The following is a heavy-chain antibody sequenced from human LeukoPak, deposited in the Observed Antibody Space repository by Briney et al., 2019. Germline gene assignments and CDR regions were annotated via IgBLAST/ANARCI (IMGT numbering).Heavy chain of an antibody. CDR2: IRYDGSNK. CDR3: ARDRCSSISCFALDY. J-gene: IGHJ4*02. D-gene: IGHD2-2*01. V-gene: IGHV3-30*02. CDR1: GFTFSSYG. Sequence: GGSLRLSCAAPGFTFSSYGMHWVRQAPGKGLEWVAFIRYDGSNKYYADSVKGRFTISRDNSKNTLYLQMNSLRAEDTAVYYCARDRCSSISCFALDYWGQGTLVTVSS.